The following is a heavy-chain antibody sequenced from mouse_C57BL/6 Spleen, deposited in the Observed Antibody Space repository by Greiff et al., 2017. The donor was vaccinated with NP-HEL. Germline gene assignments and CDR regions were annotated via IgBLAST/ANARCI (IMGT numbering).Heavy chain of an antibody. J-gene: IGHJ4*01. Sequence: EVKLQESGPGLVKPSQSLSLTCSVTGYSITSGYYWNWIRQFPGNKLEWMGYISYDGSNNYNPSLKNRISITRDTSKNQFFLKLNSVTTEDTATYYCARDGIYYGSSYAMDYWGQGTSVTVSS. V-gene: IGHV3-6*01. D-gene: IGHD1-1*01. CDR1: GYSITSGYY. CDR3: ARDGIYYGSSYAMDY. CDR2: ISYDGSN.